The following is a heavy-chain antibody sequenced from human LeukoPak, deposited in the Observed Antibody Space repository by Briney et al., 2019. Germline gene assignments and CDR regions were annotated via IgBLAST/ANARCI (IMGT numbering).Heavy chain of an antibody. CDR2: IYYSGST. CDR3: ARGTTVTTLLDY. D-gene: IGHD4-17*01. J-gene: IGHJ4*02. Sequence: SETLSLTCTVSGGSISSYYWSWIRQPPAKGLEWIGYIYYSGSTNYNPSLKSRVTISVDTSKNQFSLKLSSVTAADTAVYYCARGTTVTTLLDYWGQGTLVTVSS. V-gene: IGHV4-59*01. CDR1: GGSISSYY.